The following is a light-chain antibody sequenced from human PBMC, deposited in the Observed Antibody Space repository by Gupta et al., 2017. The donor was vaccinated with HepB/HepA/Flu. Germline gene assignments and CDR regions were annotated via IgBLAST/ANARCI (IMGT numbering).Light chain of an antibody. CDR1: SSDVGGYNY. Sequence: QSALTQPASVSGSPGQSITISCTGTSSDVGGYNYVSWYQQHPGKAHKLMIYDVSNRPSGVSNRFSGSKSGNTAPLTISGLQAEDEADYYCSSYTSSSTPVVFGGGTKLTVL. J-gene: IGLJ2*01. CDR2: DVS. CDR3: SSYTSSSTPVV. V-gene: IGLV2-14*03.